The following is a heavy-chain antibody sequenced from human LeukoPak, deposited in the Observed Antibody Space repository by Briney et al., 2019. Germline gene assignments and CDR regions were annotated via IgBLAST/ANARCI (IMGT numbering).Heavy chain of an antibody. CDR2: INHSGRT. V-gene: IGHV4-34*01. Sequence: SETLSLTCAVSGVSLNGYYWGWIRQTPGKGLEWIGEINHSGRTNHNPSLKSRVTISVDTSKNQFSLKLSSVTAADTAVYYCASLPHYDILTGYWGVFTAVDYWGQGTLVTVSS. D-gene: IGHD3-9*01. J-gene: IGHJ4*02. CDR3: ASLPHYDILTGYWGVFTAVDY. CDR1: GVSLNGYY.